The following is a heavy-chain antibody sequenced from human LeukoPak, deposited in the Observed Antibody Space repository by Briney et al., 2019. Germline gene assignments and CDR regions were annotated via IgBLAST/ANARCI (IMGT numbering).Heavy chain of an antibody. CDR1: GFTFSGYA. V-gene: IGHV3-48*03. Sequence: GGSLRLSCAASGFTFSGYAMHWVRQAPGKGLESPSHIRSTGRTIYYADSVKGRLTISRDNAKNSLYLLMNSLRAEDTAVYYCAKSERYGYSLIEFWGQGALVTVSS. CDR3: AKSERYGYSLIEF. D-gene: IGHD4-17*01. J-gene: IGHJ4*02. CDR2: IRSTGRTI.